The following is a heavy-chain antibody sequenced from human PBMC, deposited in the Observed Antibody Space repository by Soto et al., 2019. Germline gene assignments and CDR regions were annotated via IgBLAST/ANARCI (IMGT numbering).Heavy chain of an antibody. CDR1: GGTFSSYA. D-gene: IGHD3-22*01. J-gene: IGHJ6*02. CDR3: ARDLDLTGYDSSGFSPRVYYGMDV. CDR2: IIPIFGTA. V-gene: IGHV1-69*13. Sequence: GASVKVSCKASGGTFSSYAISWVRQAPGQGLEWMGGIIPIFGTANYAQKFQGRVTITADESTSTAYMELSSLRSEDTAVYYCARDLDLTGYDSSGFSPRVYYGMDVWGQGTTVTVSS.